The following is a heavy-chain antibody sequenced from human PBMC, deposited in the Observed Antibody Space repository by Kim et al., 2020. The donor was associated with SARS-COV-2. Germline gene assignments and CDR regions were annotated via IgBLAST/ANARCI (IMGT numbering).Heavy chain of an antibody. Sequence: KFQGRVTITADESTSTAYMELSSLRSEDTAVYYCARSNGYSGYDAYYFDYWGQGTLVTVSS. V-gene: IGHV1-69*01. D-gene: IGHD5-12*01. CDR3: ARSNGYSGYDAYYFDY. J-gene: IGHJ4*02.